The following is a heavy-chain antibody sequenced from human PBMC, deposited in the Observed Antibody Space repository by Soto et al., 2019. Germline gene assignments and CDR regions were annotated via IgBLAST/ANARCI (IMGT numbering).Heavy chain of an antibody. CDR3: ARSARPGFRFDT. CDR1: GYTFTSYG. V-gene: IGHV1-18*01. J-gene: IGHJ5*02. CDR2: ISAYNGNT. Sequence: GPEVKKPGASVKVSCKASGYTFTSYGISWVRQAPGQGLEWMGWISAYNGNTNYAQNLQGRLTMTTDTSTSTAYMELRSLTSDDTAGYYCARSARPGFRFDTWGQGTLVTVSS. D-gene: IGHD6-6*01.